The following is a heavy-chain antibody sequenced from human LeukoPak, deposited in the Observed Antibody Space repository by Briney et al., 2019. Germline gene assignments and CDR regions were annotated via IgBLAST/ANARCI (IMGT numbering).Heavy chain of an antibody. CDR2: IKSKTDGGTT. D-gene: IGHD2-2*01. J-gene: IGHJ4*02. Sequence: PGGSLRLSCAASGFTFSNAWMSWVRQAPGKGLEWAGRIKSKTDGGTTDYAAPVKGRFTISRDDSKNTLYLQMNSLKTEDTAVYYCTTDPTPSIVVPADFDYWGQGTLATVPS. V-gene: IGHV3-15*01. CDR1: GFTFSNAW. CDR3: TTDPTPSIVVPADFDY.